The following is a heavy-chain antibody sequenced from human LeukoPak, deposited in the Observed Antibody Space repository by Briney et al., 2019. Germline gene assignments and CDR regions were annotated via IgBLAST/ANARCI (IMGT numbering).Heavy chain of an antibody. V-gene: IGHV3-33*01. CDR3: ARGNWGSAYWFDP. D-gene: IGHD7-27*01. CDR2: IWYDGSNE. J-gene: IGHJ5*02. CDR1: GFTFSSYG. Sequence: GGSLRLSCAASGFTFSSYGMHWVRQAPGKGLEWVAVIWYDGSNEYYTDSVKGRFTISRDNSKNRLYLQMNSLRAEDTAVYYCARGNWGSAYWFDPWGQGTLVTVSS.